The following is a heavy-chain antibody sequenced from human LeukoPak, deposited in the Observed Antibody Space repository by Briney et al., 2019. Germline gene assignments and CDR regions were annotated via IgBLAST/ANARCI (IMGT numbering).Heavy chain of an antibody. J-gene: IGHJ4*02. Sequence: SETLSLTCAVYGGSFSGYYWSWIRQPPGKGLEWIGQISRRGNTNYNPSLKSRVTISVDTSKNQLSLKVSTVTAADTALYYCARHGEYYFDYWGQGTLVTVSS. CDR1: GGSFSGYY. V-gene: IGHV4-34*01. CDR3: ARHGEYYFDY. D-gene: IGHD3-10*01. CDR2: ISRRGNT.